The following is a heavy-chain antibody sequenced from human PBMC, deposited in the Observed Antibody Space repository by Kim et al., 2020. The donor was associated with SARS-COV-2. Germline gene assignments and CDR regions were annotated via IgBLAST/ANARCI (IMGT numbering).Heavy chain of an antibody. D-gene: IGHD3-10*01. CDR2: IDNSGMVV. CDR3: ANNVLITGGFRNFHY. V-gene: IGHV3-23*05. CDR1: GFTFSNYA. J-gene: IGHJ1*01. Sequence: GGSLRLSCVASGFTFSNYAMSWVRQAPGKGPEWVSSIDNSGMVVYYAESVKGRFTISRDNSKNTLFLQMNSLRGEDTALYYSANNVLITGGFRNFHYWG.